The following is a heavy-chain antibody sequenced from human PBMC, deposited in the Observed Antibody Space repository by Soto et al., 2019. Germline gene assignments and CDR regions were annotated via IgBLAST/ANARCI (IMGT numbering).Heavy chain of an antibody. CDR3: AKGRGGYSYGF. CDR1: GDSISSSNW. V-gene: IGHV4-4*02. Sequence: SETLSLTCAVSGDSISSSNWWSWVRQSPGKGLEWIGEIYHRGSPDYNPSLKRRVTISVDKSKNQFSLKLTSVTAADTAIYYCAKGRGGYSYGFWGQGTLVTVSS. D-gene: IGHD5-18*01. J-gene: IGHJ4*02. CDR2: IYHRGSP.